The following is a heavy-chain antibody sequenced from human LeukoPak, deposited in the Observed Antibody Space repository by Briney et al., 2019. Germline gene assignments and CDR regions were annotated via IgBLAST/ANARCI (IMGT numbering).Heavy chain of an antibody. V-gene: IGHV4-4*07. D-gene: IGHD2-2*01. J-gene: IGHJ5*02. Sequence: SETLSLTCTVSGGSITSYYWSWIRQPAGKGLEWNGRIYTSGSTNYNPSLKSRVTMSVDTSKNQFSLKLSSVTAADTAVYYCARATSTSRTNWFDPWGQGTLVTVSS. CDR2: IYTSGST. CDR1: GGSITSYY. CDR3: ARATSTSRTNWFDP.